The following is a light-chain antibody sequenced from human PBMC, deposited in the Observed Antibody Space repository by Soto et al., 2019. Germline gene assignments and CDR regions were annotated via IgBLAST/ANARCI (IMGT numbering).Light chain of an antibody. CDR3: QQDNNYSPGLFT. V-gene: IGKV1-5*03. CDR1: QSISSW. J-gene: IGKJ3*01. Sequence: DIQMTQSPSTLSASVGDRVTITCRASQSISSWLAWYQQKPGKAPKLLIYKASSLESGVPSRFSGSGSGTEFTLTISSLQPEDIATYYCQQDNNYSPGLFTVGPGTKVDIK. CDR2: KAS.